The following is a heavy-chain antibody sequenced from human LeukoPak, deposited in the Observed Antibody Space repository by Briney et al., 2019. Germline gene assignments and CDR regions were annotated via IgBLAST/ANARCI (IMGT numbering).Heavy chain of an antibody. D-gene: IGHD2/OR15-2a*01. Sequence: SETLSLTCTVSGGSISSYYWSWVRQPPGKGLERIGYIHYSGSTNYNPSLKSRVTTSIDTSKNQFSLKVTSVTAADAAVYYCARAGFYASVNQYYYYYYMDVWGTGTTVTVSS. V-gene: IGHV4-59*12. J-gene: IGHJ6*03. CDR2: IHYSGST. CDR1: GGSISSYY. CDR3: ARAGFYASVNQYYYYYYMDV.